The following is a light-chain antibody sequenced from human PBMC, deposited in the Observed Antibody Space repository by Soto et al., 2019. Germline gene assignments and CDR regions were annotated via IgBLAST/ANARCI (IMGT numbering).Light chain of an antibody. Sequence: DIQMTQSPSTLSASGGDRVTIACRAGQSISSWLAWYQQKPGKAPKLLIYKASSLESGVPSRFSGSGSGTDFTLTISSLQSEDFAVYYCQQYDNWPWTFGQGTKVDIK. CDR1: QSISSW. J-gene: IGKJ1*01. CDR3: QQYDNWPWT. V-gene: IGKV1-5*03. CDR2: KAS.